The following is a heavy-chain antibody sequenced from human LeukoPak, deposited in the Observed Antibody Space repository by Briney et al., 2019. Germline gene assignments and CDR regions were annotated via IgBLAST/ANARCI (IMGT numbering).Heavy chain of an antibody. CDR2: ISSSGSTI. CDR1: GFTFSSYE. CDR3: ARRPEGIDAFDI. J-gene: IGHJ3*02. V-gene: IGHV3-48*03. Sequence: TGGSLRLSCAASGFTFSSYEMNWVRQAQGKGLEWVSYISSSGSTIYYADSVKGRFTISRDNAKNSLYLQMNSLRAEDTAVYYCARRPEGIDAFDIWGQGTMVTVSS. D-gene: IGHD3-10*01.